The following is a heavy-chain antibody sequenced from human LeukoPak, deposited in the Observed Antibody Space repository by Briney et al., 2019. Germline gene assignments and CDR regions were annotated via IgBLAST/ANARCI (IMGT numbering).Heavy chain of an antibody. CDR3: ARGRYCSADICSGGDAFDI. CDR1: GGSINNYY. V-gene: IGHV4-4*07. Sequence: SETLSLTCTVSGGSINNYYWSWIRQPAGKGLEWIGRIYTRGSTNYNPSLKSRVTISVGTSKNQFSLKLSSVTAAATAVYYCARGRYCSADICSGGDAFDIWGQGTMVSVSS. D-gene: IGHD2-15*01. CDR2: IYTRGST. J-gene: IGHJ3*02.